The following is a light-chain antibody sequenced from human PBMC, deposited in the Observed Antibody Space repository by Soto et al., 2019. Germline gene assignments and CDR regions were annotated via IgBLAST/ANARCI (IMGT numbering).Light chain of an antibody. CDR3: HSSTSSSTYV. Sequence: QSALTQPASVSGSPGQSITISCTGTSSDVGGFNYVSWYQQHPGKAPKLMIYDVTNRPSGVSYRFSGSKSGNTASLTISGLQAEDEADYYCHSSTSSSTYVFGTGTQLTVL. CDR2: DVT. CDR1: SSDVGGFNY. J-gene: IGLJ1*01. V-gene: IGLV2-14*03.